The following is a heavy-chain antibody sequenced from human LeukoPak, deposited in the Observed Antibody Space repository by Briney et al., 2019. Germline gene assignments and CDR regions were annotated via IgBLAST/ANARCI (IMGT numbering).Heavy chain of an antibody. D-gene: IGHD3-9*01. CDR1: GYSFTSYW. V-gene: IGHV5-51*01. Sequence: GESLKIPCKGSGYSFTSYWIGWVRQMPGKGLEWMGIIYPGDSDTRYSPSFQGQVTISADKSISTAYLQWSSLKASDTAMYYCARRDYDILTGYYNFPFDYWGQGTLVTVSS. CDR3: ARRDYDILTGYYNFPFDY. CDR2: IYPGDSDT. J-gene: IGHJ4*02.